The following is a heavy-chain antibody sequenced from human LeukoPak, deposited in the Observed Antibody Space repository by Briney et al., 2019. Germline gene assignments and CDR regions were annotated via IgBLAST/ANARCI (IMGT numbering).Heavy chain of an antibody. CDR3: AKIVAAAELYYYYYGMDV. V-gene: IGHV4-39*01. D-gene: IGHD6-13*01. CDR1: GGSISSSSYY. J-gene: IGHJ6*02. CDR2: IYYSGST. Sequence: PSETLSLTCTVSGGSISSSSYYWGWIRQPPGKGLEWIGSIYYSGSTYYNPSLKSRVTISVDTSKNQFSLKLSSVTAADTAVYYCAKIVAAAELYYYYYGMDVWGQGTTVTVSS.